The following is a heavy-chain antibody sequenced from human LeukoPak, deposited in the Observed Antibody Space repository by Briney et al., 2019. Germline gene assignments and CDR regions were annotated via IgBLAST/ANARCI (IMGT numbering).Heavy chain of an antibody. J-gene: IGHJ4*02. CDR3: AKDQGRIAAAGPNFDY. V-gene: IGHV3-33*06. CDR2: IWYDGSNK. CDR1: GFTFSSYG. Sequence: GGSLRLSCAASGFTFSSYGMHWVRQAPGKGLEWVAVIWYDGSNKYYADSVRGRFTISRDNSKNTLYLQMNGLRAEDTAVYYCAKDQGRIAAAGPNFDYWGQGTLVTVSS. D-gene: IGHD6-13*01.